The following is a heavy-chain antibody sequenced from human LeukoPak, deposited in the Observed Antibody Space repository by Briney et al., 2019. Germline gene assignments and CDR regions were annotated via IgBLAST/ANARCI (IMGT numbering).Heavy chain of an antibody. D-gene: IGHD2-15*01. Sequence: GGSLRLSCAASGFTFSSYEMNWVRQAPGKGLEWVSYISSSGSTIYYADSVKGRFTISRDNAKNSLYLQMNSLRAEDTAVYYCAKDEYCSGGSSYLYYYYYMDVWGKGTTVTISS. CDR2: ISSSGSTI. J-gene: IGHJ6*03. CDR1: GFTFSSYE. CDR3: AKDEYCSGGSSYLYYYYYMDV. V-gene: IGHV3-48*03.